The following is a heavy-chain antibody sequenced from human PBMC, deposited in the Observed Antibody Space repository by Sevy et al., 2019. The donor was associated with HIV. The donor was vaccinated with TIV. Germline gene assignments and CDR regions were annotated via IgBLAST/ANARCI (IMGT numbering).Heavy chain of an antibody. J-gene: IGHJ3*02. D-gene: IGHD3-22*01. CDR1: GFTFSDYS. CDR2: ISSSSSPI. CDR3: ARDLRITMIVVAALDAFDI. Sequence: GGSLRLSCAASGFTFSDYSMNWVRQAPGKGLEWVSYISSSSSPIYYADSVKGRFTISRDNAKNSLYLQMNSLRDEDTAVYYCARDLRITMIVVAALDAFDIWGQGTMVTVSS. V-gene: IGHV3-48*02.